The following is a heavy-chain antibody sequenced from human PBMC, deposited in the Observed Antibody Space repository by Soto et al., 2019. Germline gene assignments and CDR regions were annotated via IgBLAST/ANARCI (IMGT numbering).Heavy chain of an antibody. CDR1: GGSLNGYY. CDR2: IDHGGSA. Sequence: QVQLQQWGAGLLEPSETLFLTCAVYGGSLNGYYWSWIRQAPGKGLEWIGEIDHGGSANYNPSLKSRAITSVDSSKSQLSLTLTPVTAADTAVYYCASNVPGADHYYMDVWGEGTTVTVSS. D-gene: IGHD3-10*02. J-gene: IGHJ6*03. CDR3: ASNVPGADHYYMDV. V-gene: IGHV4-34*01.